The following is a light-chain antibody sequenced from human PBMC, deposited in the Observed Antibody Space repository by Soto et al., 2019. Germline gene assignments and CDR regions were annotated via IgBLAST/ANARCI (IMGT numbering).Light chain of an antibody. J-gene: IGLJ3*02. CDR3: CSYAGSSFSWV. Sequence: QSVLTQPASVSGSPGQSITISCTGTSSDIGSYNLVSWYQQHPGKAPKIILYEGSKRPSGVSNRFSGSKSGNTASLTVSGLQAEDEAHYYCCSYAGSSFSWVFGGGTKLTVL. CDR1: SSDIGSYNL. CDR2: EGS. V-gene: IGLV2-23*01.